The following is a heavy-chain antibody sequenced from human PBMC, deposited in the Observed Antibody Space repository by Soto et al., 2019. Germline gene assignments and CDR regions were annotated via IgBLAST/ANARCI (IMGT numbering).Heavy chain of an antibody. V-gene: IGHV3-11*01. Sequence: GGSLRLSCAASGFTFSDYYMSWIRQAPGKGLEWVSYISSSGSTIYYADSVKGRFTISRDNAKNSLYLQMNSLRAEDTAVYYCAREGAYDYVWGSYIRGWFDPWGQGTLVTV. CDR2: ISSSGSTI. CDR3: AREGAYDYVWGSYIRGWFDP. J-gene: IGHJ5*02. CDR1: GFTFSDYY. D-gene: IGHD3-16*01.